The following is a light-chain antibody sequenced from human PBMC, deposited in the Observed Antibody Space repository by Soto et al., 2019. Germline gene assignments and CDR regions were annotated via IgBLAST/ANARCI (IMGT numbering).Light chain of an antibody. V-gene: IGKV1-5*03. CDR2: KAS. J-gene: IGKJ2*01. CDR1: QTISSW. Sequence: DIRMTQSPSTLSASVGDRVTITCRASQTISSWLAWYQQKPGKAPKLLIFKASTLETGVPSRFSGSGSGTEFTLTISSLQPDDFATYYCQQYNRYSPTFGQGTKLEIK. CDR3: QQYNRYSPT.